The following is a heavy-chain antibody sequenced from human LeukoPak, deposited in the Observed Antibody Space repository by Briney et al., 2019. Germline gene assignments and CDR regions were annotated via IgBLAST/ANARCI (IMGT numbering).Heavy chain of an antibody. CDR1: GYGFAGYW. J-gene: IGHJ4*02. D-gene: IGHD1-26*01. V-gene: IGHV5-51*01. CDR2: IYPGDSDT. CDR3: ASTVLSGSYSFDY. Sequence: GESLKISCKGSGYGFAGYWIGWVRQMPGKGLEWMGIIYPGDSDTRYSPSFQGQVTISADKSISTAYLQWSSLKASDTAMYYCASTVLSGSYSFDYWGQGTLVTVSS.